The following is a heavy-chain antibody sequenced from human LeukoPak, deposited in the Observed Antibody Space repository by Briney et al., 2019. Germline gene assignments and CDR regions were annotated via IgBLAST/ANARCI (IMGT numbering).Heavy chain of an antibody. CDR2: LYTGVNT. V-gene: IGHV3-66*01. CDR3: ARAPGVQKYFDP. CDR1: IFVLSENY. J-gene: IGHJ5*02. D-gene: IGHD3-3*01. Sequence: GGSLRLSCTASIFVLSENYITLVRQAPGTGLEWGGILYTGVNTYYANSVNGRFTISRDSSNNAVYLQMESLRAEDTAVYYCARAPGVQKYFDPWGQGTLVTVSS.